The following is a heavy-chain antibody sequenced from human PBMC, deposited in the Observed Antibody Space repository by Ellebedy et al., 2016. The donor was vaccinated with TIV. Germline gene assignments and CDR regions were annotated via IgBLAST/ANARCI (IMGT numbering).Heavy chain of an antibody. D-gene: IGHD2-2*01. Sequence: AASVKVSCKPSGYTFTRNYIHWVRQAPGQGLEWMGWINPKSGDIKSAHNFQGRVTMTRDTSISTAYMEVSGLTSDDTALYYCARGSGSSWFDSWGQGTLITVSS. V-gene: IGHV1-2*02. CDR1: GYTFTRNY. J-gene: IGHJ5*01. CDR2: INPKSGDI. CDR3: ARGSGSSWFDS.